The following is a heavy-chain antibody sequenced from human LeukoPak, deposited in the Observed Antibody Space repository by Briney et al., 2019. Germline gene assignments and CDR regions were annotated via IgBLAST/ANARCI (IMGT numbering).Heavy chain of an antibody. V-gene: IGHV4-59*01. CDR3: AGGGGSYYYYMDV. D-gene: IGHD3-16*01. CDR2: IYYSGST. Sequence: PSETLSLTCTVSGGSISSYYWSWIRQPPGKGLEWIGYIYYSGSTNYNPSLKSRVTISVDTSKNQFSLKLSSVTAAVTAVYYCAGGGGSYYYYMDVWGKGTTVTISS. CDR1: GGSISSYY. J-gene: IGHJ6*03.